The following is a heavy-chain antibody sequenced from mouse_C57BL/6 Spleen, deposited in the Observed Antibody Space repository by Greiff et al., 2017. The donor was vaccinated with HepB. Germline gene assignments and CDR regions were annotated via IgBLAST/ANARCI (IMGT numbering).Heavy chain of an antibody. CDR2: INPGSGGT. Sequence: QVQLQQSGAELVRPGTSVKVSCKASGYAFTNYLIEWVNQRPGQGLEWIGVINPGSGGTNYNEKFKGKATRTADKASSTAYMQLSSLTSEDSAVYFCASGQSTMVTTSYAMDYWGQGTSVTVSS. D-gene: IGHD2-1*01. CDR1: GYAFTNYL. V-gene: IGHV1-54*01. CDR3: ASGQSTMVTTSYAMDY. J-gene: IGHJ4*01.